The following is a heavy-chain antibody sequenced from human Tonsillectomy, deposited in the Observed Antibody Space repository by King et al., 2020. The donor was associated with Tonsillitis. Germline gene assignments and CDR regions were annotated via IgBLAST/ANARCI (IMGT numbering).Heavy chain of an antibody. D-gene: IGHD3-3*01. CDR3: ARDMSGIIPDAFDI. CDR1: GGSISSYH. Sequence: QVQLVESGPGLVKPSETLSLTCTVSGGSISSYHWSWIRQPAGKGLEWIGRIYTSGSTNYNPSLKSRVTMSVDTSKNQFSLKLSSVTAADTAVYYCARDMSGIIPDAFDIWGQGTMVTVSS. V-gene: IGHV4-4*07. CDR2: IYTSGST. J-gene: IGHJ3*02.